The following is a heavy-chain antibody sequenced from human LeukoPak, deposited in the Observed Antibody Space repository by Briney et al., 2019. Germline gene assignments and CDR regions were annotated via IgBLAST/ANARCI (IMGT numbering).Heavy chain of an antibody. V-gene: IGHV3-23*01. D-gene: IGHD3-3*02. Sequence: PGGSLRLSCAASGFTFSNAWMSWVRQAPGKGLEWVSSITGSGGSAYYADSVKGRFSISRDNSKNTLYLQMNSLRAEDTAVYYCARAHFWSGPGPDYWGQGTLVTVSS. CDR3: ARAHFWSGPGPDY. CDR1: GFTFSNAW. J-gene: IGHJ4*02. CDR2: ITGSGGSA.